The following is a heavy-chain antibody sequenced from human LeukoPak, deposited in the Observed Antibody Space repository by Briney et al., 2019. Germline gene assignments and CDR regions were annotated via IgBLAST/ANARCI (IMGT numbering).Heavy chain of an antibody. CDR1: GFTVSDNY. V-gene: IGHV3-53*01. D-gene: IGHD3-10*01. CDR3: ARGGGYGSGNHYRGGAFDI. J-gene: IGHJ3*02. Sequence: PGGSLRLSCATSGFTVSDNYMTWVRQAPGKGLEWVSVIYRGGSTYYADSVKGRFTISRDNSKNMVYLQMNGLRVEDTAVYYCARGGGYGSGNHYRGGAFDIWGQGTMVTVSS. CDR2: IYRGGST.